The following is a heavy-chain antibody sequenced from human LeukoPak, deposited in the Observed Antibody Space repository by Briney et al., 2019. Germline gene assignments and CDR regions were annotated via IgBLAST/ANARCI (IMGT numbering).Heavy chain of an antibody. D-gene: IGHD2-8*01. Sequence: GGSLRLSCAASGFTFSSYSMNWVRQAPGKGLEWVSSISSSSSYIYYADSVKGQFTISRDNAKNSLYLQMNSLRAEDTAVYYCARDNDVADFDYWGQGTLVTVSS. V-gene: IGHV3-21*01. CDR2: ISSSSSYI. CDR1: GFTFSSYS. CDR3: ARDNDVADFDY. J-gene: IGHJ4*02.